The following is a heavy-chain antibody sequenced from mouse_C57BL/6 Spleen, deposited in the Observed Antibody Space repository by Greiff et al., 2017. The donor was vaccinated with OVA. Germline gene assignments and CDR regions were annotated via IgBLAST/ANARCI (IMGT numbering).Heavy chain of an antibody. J-gene: IGHJ4*01. D-gene: IGHD1-1*01. CDR3: TRDLNDGSSPYAMDY. CDR2: ISSGGDYI. Sequence: EVPLVESGEGLVKPGGSLKLSCAASGFPFSSYAMSWVRQTPEKRLEWVAYISSGGDYIYYADTVKGRFTISRDNARNTLYLQMSSLKSEDTAMYYCTRDLNDGSSPYAMDYWGQGTSVTVSS. V-gene: IGHV5-9-1*02. CDR1: GFPFSSYA.